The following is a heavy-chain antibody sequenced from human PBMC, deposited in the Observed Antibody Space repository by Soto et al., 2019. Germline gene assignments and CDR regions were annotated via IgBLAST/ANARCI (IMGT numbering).Heavy chain of an antibody. J-gene: IGHJ4*02. D-gene: IGHD3-9*01. CDR3: ASWAGYSS. CDR2: TNPNSGNT. CDR1: GYTFTSYD. V-gene: IGHV1-8*01. Sequence: QVQLVQSGAEVKKPGASVKVSCKASGYTFTSYDVNWWRQATGQGLEWMGWTNPNSGNTGSAQKFQGRVTMTRDTSITTAYLELGSLTSEDTAVYYCASWAGYSSWGQGTLVTVSS.